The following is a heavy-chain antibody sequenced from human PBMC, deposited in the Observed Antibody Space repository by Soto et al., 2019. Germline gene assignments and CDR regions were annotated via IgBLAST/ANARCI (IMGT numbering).Heavy chain of an antibody. CDR3: ATRNLRRSITAVTLGANWFDP. CDR2: IIPIFGTA. Sequence: QVQLVQSGAEVKKPGSSVKVSCKASGGTFSSYAISWVRQAPGQGLEWMGGIIPIFGTANYAQKFQGRVTIAADESTSTASIDLNTLTSKDTAVYYCATRNLRRSITAVTLGANWFDPWGQGPLVTASS. CDR1: GGTFSSYA. V-gene: IGHV1-69*12. D-gene: IGHD4-17*01. J-gene: IGHJ5*02.